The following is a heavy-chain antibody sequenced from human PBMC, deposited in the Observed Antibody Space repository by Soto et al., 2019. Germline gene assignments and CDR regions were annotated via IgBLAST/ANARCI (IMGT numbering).Heavy chain of an antibody. D-gene: IGHD3-3*01. CDR1: GYTFTSYD. CDR2: MNPNSANT. CDR3: ARLRLSGACDI. V-gene: IGHV1-8*01. J-gene: IGHJ3*02. Sequence: QVQLVQSGAEVKKPGASVKVSCKTSGYTFTSYDINWVRQATGQGLEWMGWMNPNSANTAYAQKFQDRVTMTRNTSMLTAYRELSRRRSEGIGVYDCARLRLSGACDIWGRGTMVTVSS.